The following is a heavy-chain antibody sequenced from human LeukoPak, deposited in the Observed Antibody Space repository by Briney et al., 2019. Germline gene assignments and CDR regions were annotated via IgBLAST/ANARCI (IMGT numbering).Heavy chain of an antibody. D-gene: IGHD3/OR15-3a*01. V-gene: IGHV4-59*01. CDR3: ARWNYDIWTGHRYFDY. Sequence: SETLFLTCNVSGDSIRGFYWAWIRQPPGKGLEWIGYFDNSGGSNYNPALESRVIISVDTSKNQFSLKLRSLTAADTAVYYCARWNYDIWTGHRYFDYWGQGTLVIVSS. CDR2: FDNSGGS. CDR1: GDSIRGFY. J-gene: IGHJ4*02.